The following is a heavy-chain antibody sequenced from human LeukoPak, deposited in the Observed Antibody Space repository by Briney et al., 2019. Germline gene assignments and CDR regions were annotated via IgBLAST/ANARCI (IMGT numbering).Heavy chain of an antibody. D-gene: IGHD6-19*01. J-gene: IGHJ6*04. Sequence: GGSLRLSCAASGFTVSSNYMSSVRQAPGKGLEWVSVIYSGGSTYYADSVKGRFTISRDNSKNTLYLQMNSLRAEDTAVYYCARGEAVATYYYYGMNVWGKGTTVTVSS. CDR1: GFTVSSNY. V-gene: IGHV3-53*01. CDR3: ARGEAVATYYYYGMNV. CDR2: IYSGGST.